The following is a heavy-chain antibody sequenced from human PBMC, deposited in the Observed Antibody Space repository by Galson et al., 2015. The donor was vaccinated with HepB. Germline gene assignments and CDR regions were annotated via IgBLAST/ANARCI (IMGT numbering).Heavy chain of an antibody. CDR1: GYTFTSYG. Sequence: SVKVSCKASGYTFTSYGISWVRQAPGQGLEWMGWISAYNGNTNYAQKLQGRVTMTTNTSTSTAYMELRSLRSDDTAVYYCARDSVLRYFDWRGDVDYWGQGTLVTVSS. J-gene: IGHJ4*02. D-gene: IGHD3-9*01. V-gene: IGHV1-18*01. CDR3: ARDSVLRYFDWRGDVDY. CDR2: ISAYNGNT.